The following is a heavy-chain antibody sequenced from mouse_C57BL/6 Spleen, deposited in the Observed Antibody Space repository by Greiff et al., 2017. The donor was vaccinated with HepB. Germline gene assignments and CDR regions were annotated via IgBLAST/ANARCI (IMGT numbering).Heavy chain of an antibody. V-gene: IGHV1-4*01. Sequence: QVQLKESGAELARPGASVKMSCKASGYTFTSYTMHWVKQRPGQGLEWIGYINPSSGYTKYNQKFKDKATLTADKSSSTAYMQLSSLTSEDSAVYYCARSDGPDYWGQGTTLTVSS. J-gene: IGHJ2*01. CDR2: INPSSGYT. D-gene: IGHD2-3*01. CDR1: GYTFTSYT. CDR3: ARSDGPDY.